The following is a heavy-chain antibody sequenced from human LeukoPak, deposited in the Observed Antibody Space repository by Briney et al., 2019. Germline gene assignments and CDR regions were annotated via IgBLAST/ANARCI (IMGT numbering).Heavy chain of an antibody. Sequence: GGSLRLSCAASGFSFSNYWMSWVRQAPGKGLEWVANIKQDGIESYYVGSVKGRFTISRDNAKNSLYPQMNSLRAEDTAVYYCAKDSYSKGDYWGQGTLVTVSS. J-gene: IGHJ4*02. V-gene: IGHV3-7*05. CDR1: GFSFSNYW. CDR2: IKQDGIES. CDR3: AKDSYSKGDY. D-gene: IGHD4-11*01.